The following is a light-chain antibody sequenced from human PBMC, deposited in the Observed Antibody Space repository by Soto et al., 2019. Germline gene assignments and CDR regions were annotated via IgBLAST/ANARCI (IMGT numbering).Light chain of an antibody. J-gene: IGKJ4*01. V-gene: IGKV3-15*01. CDR3: QQYVNWLT. CDR1: QSVGNK. Sequence: EIIMTQSPATLSVSPGERATLSCRASQSVGNKLAWYQQRPGQAPRLLIYGASTRATGIPARFSGSGSGTEFTLTISSLQSEDFAVYYCQQYVNWLTFGGGTKVEIK. CDR2: GAS.